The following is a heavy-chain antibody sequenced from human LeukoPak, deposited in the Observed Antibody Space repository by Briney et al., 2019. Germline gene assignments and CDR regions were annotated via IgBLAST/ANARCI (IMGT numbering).Heavy chain of an antibody. CDR2: ISAYNGNT. CDR1: GYTFTSYG. D-gene: IGHD1-14*01. V-gene: IGHV1-18*03. Sequence: ASVTVSCKASGYTFTSYGISWVRQAPGQGLEWMGWISAYNGNTNYAQKLQGRVTMTTDTSTSTAYMELRSLRSDDMAVYYCARELSPGYYYYMDVWGKGTTVTVSS. CDR3: ARELSPGYYYYMDV. J-gene: IGHJ6*03.